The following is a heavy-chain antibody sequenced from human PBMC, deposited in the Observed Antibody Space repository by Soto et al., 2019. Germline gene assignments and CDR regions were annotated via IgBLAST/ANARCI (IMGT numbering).Heavy chain of an antibody. V-gene: IGHV4-39*01. CDR1: GGSISSSSYY. D-gene: IGHD2-8*01. Sequence: QLQLQESGPGLVKPSETLSLTCTVSGGSISSSSYYWGWIRQPPGKGLEWIGSIYYSGSTYYNPSLKRRVTISVDTSKNQFSLKLSSVTAADTAVYYCARRKDIVLMVYALGWFDPWGQGTLVTVSS. J-gene: IGHJ5*02. CDR3: ARRKDIVLMVYALGWFDP. CDR2: IYYSGST.